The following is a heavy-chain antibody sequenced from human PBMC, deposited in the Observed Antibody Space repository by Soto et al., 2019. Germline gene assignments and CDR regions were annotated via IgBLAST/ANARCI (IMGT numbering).Heavy chain of an antibody. V-gene: IGHV1-18*01. J-gene: IGHJ6*02. CDR2: ISPNSGNI. CDR1: GYTFTRNG. CDR3: VKDRDSNTWPSRDV. D-gene: IGHD3-22*01. Sequence: GASVKVSCKTSGYTFTRNGISWVRQAPGQGLEWMGWISPNSGNIKYAQKLQGRVIMTTDTSTSTAYMELRSLRSDDTAVYYCVKDRDSNTWPSRDVWGPGTTVTVYS.